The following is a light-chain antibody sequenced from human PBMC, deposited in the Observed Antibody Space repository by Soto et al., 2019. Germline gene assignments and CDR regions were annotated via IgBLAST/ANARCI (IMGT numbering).Light chain of an antibody. V-gene: IGKV3-20*01. Sequence: EIVLTQSPATVPLSPCDRAPLSCRTSQSVSSYLAWYQQKPGQAPRLLIYDASNRATGIPDRFSGSGSGTDFTLTISRLEPEDFAVYYCQQYGSSPLITFGQGTRLEIK. CDR3: QQYGSSPLIT. CDR2: DAS. CDR1: QSVSSY. J-gene: IGKJ5*01.